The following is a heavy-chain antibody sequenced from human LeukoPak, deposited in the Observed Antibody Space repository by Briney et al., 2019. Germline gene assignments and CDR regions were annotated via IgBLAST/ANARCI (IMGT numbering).Heavy chain of an antibody. CDR3: ARITMGATSANFYYYFLDA. J-gene: IGHJ6*03. V-gene: IGHV3-64*02. D-gene: IGHD3-3*01. CDR1: GFTFSGYT. Sequence: GGSLRLSCAASGFTFSGYTLHWVRQAPGKGLEYVSAIISHGGSTHYADAVKGRFTVSRDNSKNTLYLQMDSLRAEDMAVYYCARITMGATSANFYYYFLDAWGKGTTVTVSS. CDR2: IISHGGST.